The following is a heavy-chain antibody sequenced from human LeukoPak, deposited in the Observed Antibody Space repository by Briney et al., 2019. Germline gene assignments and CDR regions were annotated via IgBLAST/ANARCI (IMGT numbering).Heavy chain of an antibody. V-gene: IGHV1-18*01. J-gene: IGHJ4*02. Sequence: RASPKVSCKPSGYTFTIYGISSVRQAPGQGLEWMGWISAYNVNTNYTQKLQGRVTMTTETSPSTAYMELRRLRSDDTAVYYGARTGLGSGMIVVVIRETYFDYWGQGTLVTVSS. CDR1: GYTFTIYG. CDR2: ISAYNVNT. D-gene: IGHD3-22*01. CDR3: ARTGLGSGMIVVVIRETYFDY.